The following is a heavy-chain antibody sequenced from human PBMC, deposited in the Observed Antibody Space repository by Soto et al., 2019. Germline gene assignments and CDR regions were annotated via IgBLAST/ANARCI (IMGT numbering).Heavy chain of an antibody. V-gene: IGHV4-59*01. J-gene: IGHJ4*02. CDR2: IYYSGST. D-gene: IGHD3-22*01. Sequence: PSETLSLTCTVSGGSISSYYWSWIRQPPGKGLEWIGYIYYSGSTNYNPSLKSRVTISVDTSKNQFSLKLSSVTAADTAVYYCASYYYDSSGYSTLIYWGQGTLVNVSS. CDR1: GGSISSYY. CDR3: ASYYYDSSGYSTLIY.